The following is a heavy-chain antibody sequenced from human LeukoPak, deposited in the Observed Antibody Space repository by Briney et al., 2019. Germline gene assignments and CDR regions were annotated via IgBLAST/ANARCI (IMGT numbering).Heavy chain of an antibody. CDR1: GGFISGYC. J-gene: IGHJ4*02. D-gene: IGHD3-10*01. CDR2: IYYSGIT. Sequence: SETLSLTCSVPGGFISGYCWSWIRQPPGKGLEWIAYIYYSGITKYNPSLKSRVTISVDTSKNQFSLKLTSVTAADTAVYYCAMQQTESGSGGYQFDYWGQGTLVTVSS. CDR3: AMQQTESGSGGYQFDY. V-gene: IGHV4-59*01.